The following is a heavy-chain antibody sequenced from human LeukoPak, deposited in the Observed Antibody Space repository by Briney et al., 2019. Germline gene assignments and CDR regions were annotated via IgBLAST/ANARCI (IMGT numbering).Heavy chain of an antibody. J-gene: IGHJ6*03. CDR1: GGSISSYY. V-gene: IGHV4-4*07. Sequence: SETLSLTCTVSGGSISSYYWSWIRQPAGKGLEWIGRIYTSGSTNYNPSLKSRVTMSVDTSKYQFSLKLSSVTAADTAVYYCARDRQQWLVRGYYYYYMDVWGKGTTVTVSS. CDR3: ARDRQQWLVRGYYYYYMDV. D-gene: IGHD6-19*01. CDR2: IYTSGST.